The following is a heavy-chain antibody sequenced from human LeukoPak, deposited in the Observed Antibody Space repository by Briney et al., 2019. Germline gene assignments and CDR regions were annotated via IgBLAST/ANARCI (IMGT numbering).Heavy chain of an antibody. CDR1: GFTFSSYA. Sequence: GGSLRLSCAASGFTFSSYAMSWVRQAPGKGLEWVSAISGSGGSTYYADSVKGRFTISRDNSKNTLYLQMNSLRAEDTAVYYCASGPSCSGGSCYYRLYYFDYWGQGTLVAVSS. V-gene: IGHV3-23*01. J-gene: IGHJ4*02. CDR3: ASGPSCSGGSCYYRLYYFDY. CDR2: ISGSGGST. D-gene: IGHD2-15*01.